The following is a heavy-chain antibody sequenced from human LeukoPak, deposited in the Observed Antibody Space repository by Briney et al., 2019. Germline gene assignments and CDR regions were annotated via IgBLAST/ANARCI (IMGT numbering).Heavy chain of an antibody. CDR3: ARAVYIAAAQSGS. J-gene: IGHJ1*01. D-gene: IGHD6-13*01. CDR2: IYYSGTT. V-gene: IGHV4-59*01. CDR1: GGSISSYY. Sequence: PSETLSLTCTVSGGSISSYYWSWIRQPPGKGLEWIGYIYYSGTTNYNPSPKSRVTISVDTSKNQFSLKLSSVHAADRPVYYCARAVYIAAAQSGSWGQSPLVTLSS.